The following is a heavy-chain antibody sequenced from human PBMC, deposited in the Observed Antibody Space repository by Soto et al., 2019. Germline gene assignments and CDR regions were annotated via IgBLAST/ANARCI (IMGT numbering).Heavy chain of an antibody. J-gene: IGHJ4*02. CDR3: ARHGVAPGWFDY. CDR1: GGSISSYY. CDR2: IYYSGST. V-gene: IGHV4-59*08. D-gene: IGHD2-8*01. Sequence: QVQLQESGPGLVKPSETLSLTCTVSGGSISSYYWCWIRQPPRKGLEWIGDIYYSGSTNYNPSLTSPVTISVDTTKNQFSLRLGSVTAADTAVYYCARHGVAPGWFDYWGQGTLVTVSS.